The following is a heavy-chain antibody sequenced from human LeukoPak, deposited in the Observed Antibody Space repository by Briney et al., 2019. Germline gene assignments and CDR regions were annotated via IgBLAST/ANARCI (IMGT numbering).Heavy chain of an antibody. CDR1: GFTFSSYA. CDR3: ARDTVPFIVVAGRYFGVDV. Sequence: PGRSLRLSCAASGFTFSSYAIHWARQAPGKGLEWVAVISYDGNNPYYADSVMGRFTISRDNSKDILYLQMNSLRAEDTAVYYCARDTVPFIVVAGRYFGVDVWGQGTTVTVSS. J-gene: IGHJ6*02. V-gene: IGHV3-30-3*01. D-gene: IGHD6-19*01. CDR2: ISYDGNNP.